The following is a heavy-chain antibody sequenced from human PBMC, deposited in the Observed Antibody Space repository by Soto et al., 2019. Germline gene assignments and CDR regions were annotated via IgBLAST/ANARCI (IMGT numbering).Heavy chain of an antibody. CDR1: GFTFNNYA. V-gene: IGHV3-23*01. Sequence: EVQLLESGGGLVQPGGSLRLSCAASGFTFNNYALSWVRQAPGKGLEWVSGISGSGGGAYNADRVKGRFTISRDNSKNTLYLQMNSLRAEDTAVYYCAKSRGSGTYYNPFDAFDIWGQGTKVTVSS. J-gene: IGHJ3*02. CDR3: AKSRGSGTYYNPFDAFDI. D-gene: IGHD3-10*01. CDR2: ISGSGGGA.